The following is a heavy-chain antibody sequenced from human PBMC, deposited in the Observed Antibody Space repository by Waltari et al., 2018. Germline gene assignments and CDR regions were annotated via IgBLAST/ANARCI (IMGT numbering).Heavy chain of an antibody. J-gene: IGHJ5*02. D-gene: IGHD3-3*01. CDR2: MFHTGKA. Sequence: QVHLQESGPGLVKPSETLSLTCTVSGGSFNNDYWGWIRQPPGKGLEWIGHMFHTGKAYYHPSLKVRVTMAVDTAKKQLSLNLNSVTAGDTAVYYCARVGTQLYGVLTRRWFDPWGQGTLVAVSS. V-gene: IGHV4-59*01. CDR3: ARVGTQLYGVLTRRWFDP. CDR1: GGSFNNDY.